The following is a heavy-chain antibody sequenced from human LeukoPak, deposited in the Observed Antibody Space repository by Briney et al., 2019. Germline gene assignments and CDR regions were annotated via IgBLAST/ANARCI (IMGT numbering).Heavy chain of an antibody. V-gene: IGHV3-23*01. D-gene: IGHD6-19*01. CDR1: GFSFSHYA. CDR2: MSGSGATA. J-gene: IGHJ4*02. Sequence: GGSLRLSCAASGFSFSHYAMSWVRQAPGKGLEWVSGMSGSGATAYYADSVKGRFTISRDNSDNTVYLQMSSLSAEDTAVYYCAKDNAQWPRVFDFWGQGTLVTVSS. CDR3: AKDNAQWPRVFDF.